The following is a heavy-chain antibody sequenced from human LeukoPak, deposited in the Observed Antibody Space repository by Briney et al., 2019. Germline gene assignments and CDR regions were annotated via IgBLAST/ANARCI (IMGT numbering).Heavy chain of an antibody. CDR2: INHSGST. D-gene: IGHD2-21*02. V-gene: IGHV4-34*01. CDR3: ARGGFYCGGDCYVDY. CDR1: GGSFIPYY. J-gene: IGHJ4*02. Sequence: SETLSLTCAVYGGSFIPYYWSWIRQPPGKGLEWIGEINHSGSTNYNPSLKSRVTISVDTSKNQFSLKLISVTAADTAVYHCARGGFYCGGDCYVDYWGQGTLVTVSS.